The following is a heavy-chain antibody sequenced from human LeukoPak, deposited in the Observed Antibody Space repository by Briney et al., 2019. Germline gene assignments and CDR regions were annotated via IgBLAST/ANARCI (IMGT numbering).Heavy chain of an antibody. CDR2: ISAYNGNT. CDR3: ARDRGPYDILTGGDY. D-gene: IGHD3-9*01. V-gene: IGHV1-18*01. CDR1: GYTFTSYG. J-gene: IGHJ4*02. Sequence: GASVKVSCKASGYTFTSYGISWVRQAPGQGLKWMGWISAYNGNTNYAQKLQGRVTMTTDTSTSTAYMELRSPRSDDTAVYYCARDRGPYDILTGGDYWGQGTLVTVSS.